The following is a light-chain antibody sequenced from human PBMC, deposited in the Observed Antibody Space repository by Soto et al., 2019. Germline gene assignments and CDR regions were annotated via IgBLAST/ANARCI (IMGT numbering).Light chain of an antibody. CDR3: QQRSNWLLT. J-gene: IGKJ4*01. Sequence: EIVLTQSPATLSLSPGEIATLSCRASQSVSSYLAWYQQKPGQAPRLLIYDASNRATGITARFSGSGSGTDFTLTISSLEPEDFAVYYCQQRSNWLLTFGGGTKVEIK. CDR1: QSVSSY. V-gene: IGKV3-11*01. CDR2: DAS.